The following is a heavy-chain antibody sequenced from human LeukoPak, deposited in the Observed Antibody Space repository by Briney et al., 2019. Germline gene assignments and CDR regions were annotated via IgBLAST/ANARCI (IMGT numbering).Heavy chain of an antibody. V-gene: IGHV3-53*01. CDR1: GFTVSSNY. CDR3: ARGTPLIVVVPAPAFDI. Sequence: PGGSLRLSCAASGFTVSSNYMSWVRQAPGKGLEWVSVIYSGGSTYYADSVKGRFTISRDNSKNTLYLQMNSLRAEDTAVYYCARGTPLIVVVPAPAFDIWGQGTKVTVSS. J-gene: IGHJ3*02. CDR2: IYSGGST. D-gene: IGHD2-2*01.